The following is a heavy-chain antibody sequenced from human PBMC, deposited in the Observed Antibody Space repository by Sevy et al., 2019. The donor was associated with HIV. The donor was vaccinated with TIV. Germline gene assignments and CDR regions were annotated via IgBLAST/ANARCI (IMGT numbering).Heavy chain of an antibody. J-gene: IGHJ4*02. CDR2: ITPYSGDA. V-gene: IGHV1-18*01. CDR3: ARGRGPDEGKYYFDL. CDR1: GYIFGIYD. Sequence: ASVKVSCRASGYIFGIYDISWVRQAPGQGLEWMGWITPYSGDAHYAQKFQGRVTMTTDASARTFYMELSSLTSDDAGVYYCARGRGPDEGKYYFDLWAQGTLVTVSS. D-gene: IGHD3-10*01.